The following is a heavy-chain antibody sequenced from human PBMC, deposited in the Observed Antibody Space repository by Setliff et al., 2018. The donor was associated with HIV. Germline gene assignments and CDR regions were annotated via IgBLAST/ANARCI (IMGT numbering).Heavy chain of an antibody. CDR3: ARDRASSGYYARFDH. CDR1: GGSIRSIDYF. D-gene: IGHD3-22*01. CDR2: IYYGGTT. Sequence: SETLSLTCTVSGGSIRSIDYFWGWIRQPPGKGLEWLGNIGNIYYGGTTYYNPSLKGRFTISRDNAKKLVYLQMTSLRAEDTAIYYCARDRASSGYYARFDHWGQGTLVTVSS. V-gene: IGHV4-39*02. J-gene: IGHJ4*02.